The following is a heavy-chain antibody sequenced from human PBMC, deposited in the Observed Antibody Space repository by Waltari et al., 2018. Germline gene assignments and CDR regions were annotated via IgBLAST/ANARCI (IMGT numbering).Heavy chain of an antibody. CDR3: ARAGKRSYDILTGYGY. Sequence: QVQLQQWGAGLLKSSETLSLTCAVYGGSFSGYYWSWIRQPPGKGLEWIGEINHSGSTNYNPSLKSRVTISVDTSKNQFSLKLSSVTAADTAVYYCARAGKRSYDILTGYGYWGQGTLVTVSS. J-gene: IGHJ4*02. CDR1: GGSFSGYY. D-gene: IGHD3-9*01. CDR2: INHSGST. V-gene: IGHV4-34*01.